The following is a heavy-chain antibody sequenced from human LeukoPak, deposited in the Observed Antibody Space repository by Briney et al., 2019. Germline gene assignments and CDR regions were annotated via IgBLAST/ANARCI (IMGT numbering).Heavy chain of an antibody. CDR2: IIPILGIA. D-gene: IGHD6-13*01. CDR1: GGTFSSYT. Sequence: SVKVSCKASGGTFSSYTISWVRQAPGQGLEWMGRIIPILGIANYAQKFQGRVTITADKSTSTAYMELSSLRSEDTAVYYCARDERQQLGGNWFDPWGQGTLVTVSS. CDR3: ARDERQQLGGNWFDP. J-gene: IGHJ5*02. V-gene: IGHV1-69*04.